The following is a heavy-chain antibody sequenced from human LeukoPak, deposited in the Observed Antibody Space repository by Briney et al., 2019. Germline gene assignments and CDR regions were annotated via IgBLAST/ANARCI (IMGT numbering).Heavy chain of an antibody. CDR1: GFTFSSYG. CDR3: ADFGSGSYCFDY. V-gene: IGHV3-30*03. J-gene: IGHJ4*02. Sequence: GGSLRLSCAASGFTFSSYGMHWVRQAPGKGLEWVAVISYDGSNKYYADSVKGRFTISRDNSKNTLYLQIDSLRAEDTAIYYCADFGSGSYCFDYWGQGTLVTVSS. CDR2: ISYDGSNK. D-gene: IGHD3-10*01.